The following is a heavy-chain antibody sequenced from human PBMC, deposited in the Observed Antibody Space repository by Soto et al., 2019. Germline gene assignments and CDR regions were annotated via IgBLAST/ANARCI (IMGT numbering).Heavy chain of an antibody. CDR1: GYTFTSYG. J-gene: IGHJ4*02. CDR3: ARRDSDYDN. Sequence: ASVKVSCKASGYTFTSYGISWVGQAPGQGLEWMGWISAYNGNTNYAQKLQGRVTMTTEKSKSTAYMELRSLRADDTAVYYCARRDSDYDNWGQGTLVTVST. CDR2: ISAYNGNT. D-gene: IGHD4-4*01. V-gene: IGHV1-18*01.